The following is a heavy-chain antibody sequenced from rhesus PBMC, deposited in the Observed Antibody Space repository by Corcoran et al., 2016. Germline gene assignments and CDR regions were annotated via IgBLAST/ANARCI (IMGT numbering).Heavy chain of an antibody. CDR3: ARELTWFFDY. D-gene: IGHD1-38*01. CDR1: GGSISDSYR. J-gene: IGHJ4*01. Sequence: VQLQESGPGVVKPSETLSLTCAVSGGSISDSYRWSWIRQPPGKGLEWIGYIDGRSTSTNYNPYLKSRVTISKDTAKNQFSLKLSSVTAADTAVYYCARELTWFFDYWGQGVLVTVSS. CDR2: IDGRSTST. V-gene: IGHV4S10*01.